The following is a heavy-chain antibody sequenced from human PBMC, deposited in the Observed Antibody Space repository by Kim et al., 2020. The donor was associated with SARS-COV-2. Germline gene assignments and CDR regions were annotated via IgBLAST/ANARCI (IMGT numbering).Heavy chain of an antibody. J-gene: IGHJ6*02. D-gene: IGHD6-6*01. CDR3: ARQYSSPHRYYYYGMDV. V-gene: IGHV3-33*01. Sequence: GGSLRLSCAASGFTFSSYGMHWVRQAPGKGLEWVAVIWYDGSNKYYADSVKGRFTISRDNSKNTLYLQMNSLRAEDTAVYYCARQYSSPHRYYYYGMDVWGQGNTVTVSS. CDR2: IWYDGSNK. CDR1: GFTFSSYG.